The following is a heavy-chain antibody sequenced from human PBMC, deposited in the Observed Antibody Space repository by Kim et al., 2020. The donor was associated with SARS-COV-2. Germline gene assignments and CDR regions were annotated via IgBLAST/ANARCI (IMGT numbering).Heavy chain of an antibody. V-gene: IGHV4-59*08. CDR3: ARLSGYSGYVFDY. J-gene: IGHJ4*02. D-gene: IGHD5-12*01. Sequence: NPSLKSRVTISVDTSKTQFSLRLSSVTAADTAVYYWARLSGYSGYVFDYWGQGTLVTVSS.